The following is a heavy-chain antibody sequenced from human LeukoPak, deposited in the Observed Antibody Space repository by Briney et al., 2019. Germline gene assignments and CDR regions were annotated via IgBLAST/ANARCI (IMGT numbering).Heavy chain of an antibody. J-gene: IGHJ4*02. CDR3: ARHSAAGLYYFDY. CDR1: GGSISSYY. CDR2: IYTSGST. D-gene: IGHD6-13*01. V-gene: IGHV4-4*09. Sequence: SETLSLTCTVSGGSISSYYWSWIRQPPGKGLEWIGYIYTSGSTNYNPSLKSRVTISVDTSKNQFSLKLSSVTAADTAVYYCARHSAAGLYYFDYWGQGTLVTVSS.